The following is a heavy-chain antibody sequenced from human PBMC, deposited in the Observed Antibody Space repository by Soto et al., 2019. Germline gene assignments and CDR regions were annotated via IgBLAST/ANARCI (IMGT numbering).Heavy chain of an antibody. J-gene: IGHJ4*02. CDR3: ARDRLELLTELYYFDY. D-gene: IGHD1-7*01. Sequence: QVQLVESGGGVVQPGRSLRLSCAASGFTFSSYGMHWVRQAPGKGLEWVAVIWYDGSNKYYADSVKGRFTISRDNSKNTLYLQMNSLRAEDTAVYYCARDRLELLTELYYFDYWGQGTLVTVSS. CDR2: IWYDGSNK. CDR1: GFTFSSYG. V-gene: IGHV3-33*01.